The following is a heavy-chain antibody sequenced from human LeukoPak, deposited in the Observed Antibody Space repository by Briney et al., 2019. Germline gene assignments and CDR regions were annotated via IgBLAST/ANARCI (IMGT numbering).Heavy chain of an antibody. D-gene: IGHD3-22*01. Sequence: GESLKISCKGSGYSFTSYWIGWVRQMPGKGLEWMGIIYPGDSDTRYRPSFQGQVTISADKSISTAYLQWSSLKASDTVMYYCARSHDSSGYYPGDAFDIWGQGTMVTVSS. J-gene: IGHJ3*02. V-gene: IGHV5-51*01. CDR3: ARSHDSSGYYPGDAFDI. CDR1: GYSFTSYW. CDR2: IYPGDSDT.